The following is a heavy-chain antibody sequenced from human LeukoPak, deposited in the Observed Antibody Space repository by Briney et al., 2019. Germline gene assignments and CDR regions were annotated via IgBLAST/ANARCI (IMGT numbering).Heavy chain of an antibody. Sequence: GGSLRLSCAASGFTFSSYWMPWVRQAPGKGLEWVSSISSSSSYIYYADSVKGRFTISRDNAKNSLYLQMNSLRAEDTAVYYCARGGDGYNSSPFDYWGQGTLVTVSS. V-gene: IGHV3-21*01. CDR2: ISSSSSYI. CDR1: GFTFSSYW. D-gene: IGHD5-24*01. J-gene: IGHJ4*02. CDR3: ARGGDGYNSSPFDY.